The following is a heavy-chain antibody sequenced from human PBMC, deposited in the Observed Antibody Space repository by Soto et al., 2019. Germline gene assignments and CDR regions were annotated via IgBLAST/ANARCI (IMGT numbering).Heavy chain of an antibody. CDR1: GFTFSDYY. J-gene: IGHJ4*02. CDR2: IGSSDNII. CDR3: ARDLGYYESSGYFDY. V-gene: IGHV3-11*01. Sequence: PGGSLRLSCAASGFTFSDYYMSWIRQAPEKGLEWVSYIGSSDNIIYYADSVKGRFTISRDNAKNSLYLQMNSLRAEDTAVYYCARDLGYYESSGYFDYWGQGTLVTVSS. D-gene: IGHD3-22*01.